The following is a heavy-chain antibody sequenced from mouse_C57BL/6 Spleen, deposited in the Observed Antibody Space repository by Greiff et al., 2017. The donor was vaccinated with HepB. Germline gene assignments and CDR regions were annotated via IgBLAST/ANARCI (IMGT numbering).Heavy chain of an antibody. V-gene: IGHV1-26*01. Sequence: VQLQQSGPELVKPGASVKISCKASGYTFTDYYMNWVKQSHGKSLEWIGDINPNNGGTSYNQKFKGKATLTVDKSSSTAYMELRSLTSEDSAVYYCARERVYYYGSSPFAYWGQGTLVTVSA. D-gene: IGHD1-1*01. CDR2: INPNNGGT. CDR3: ARERVYYYGSSPFAY. J-gene: IGHJ3*01. CDR1: GYTFTDYY.